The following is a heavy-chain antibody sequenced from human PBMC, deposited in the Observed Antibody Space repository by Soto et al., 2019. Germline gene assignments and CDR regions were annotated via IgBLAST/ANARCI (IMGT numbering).Heavy chain of an antibody. CDR1: GLPFSSYD. J-gene: IGHJ6*02. CDR2: IGTAGDT. Sequence: GGSLRLSCAASGLPFSSYDMHWVRPATGKGLEWVSAIGTAGDTYYPGSVKGRFTISRENAKNSLYLQMNSLRAGDTAVYYCAREYYDSSGYYPNYYYYGMDVWGQGTTVTVSS. V-gene: IGHV3-13*01. D-gene: IGHD3-22*01. CDR3: AREYYDSSGYYPNYYYYGMDV.